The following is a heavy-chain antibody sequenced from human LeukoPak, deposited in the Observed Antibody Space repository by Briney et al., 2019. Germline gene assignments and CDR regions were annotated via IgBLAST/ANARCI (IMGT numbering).Heavy chain of an antibody. J-gene: IGHJ5*02. D-gene: IGHD3-9*01. CDR2: INHSGST. CDR1: GGSFSGYY. V-gene: IGHV4-34*01. CDR3: ARVRRYFDWTYNWFDP. Sequence: PSETLSLTCAVYGGSFSGYYWSWIRQPPGKGLEWIGEINHSGSTNYNPSLKSRVTISVDTSKNQFSLKLSSVTAADTAVYYCARVRRYFDWTYNWFDPWGQGTLVNVSS.